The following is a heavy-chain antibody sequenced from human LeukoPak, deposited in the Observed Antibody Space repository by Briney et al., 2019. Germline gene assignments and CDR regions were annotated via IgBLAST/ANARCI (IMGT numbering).Heavy chain of an antibody. D-gene: IGHD3-22*01. V-gene: IGHV4-34*01. CDR2: INHSGST. Sequence: PSETLSLTCAVYGGSFSGYYWSWIRQPPGKGLEWIGEINHSGSTNYNPSLKSRVTISVDTSKNQFSLKLSSVTAADTAVYYCARGSAYYDSSGFDYWGQGNLVTASS. J-gene: IGHJ4*02. CDR3: ARGSAYYDSSGFDY. CDR1: GGSFSGYY.